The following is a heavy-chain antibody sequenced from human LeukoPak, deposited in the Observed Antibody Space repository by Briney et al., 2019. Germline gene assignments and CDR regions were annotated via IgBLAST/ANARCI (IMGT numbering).Heavy chain of an antibody. V-gene: IGHV4-31*03. D-gene: IGHD6-13*01. CDR1: GYSISSGDYY. J-gene: IGHJ4*02. CDR3: ARVREATIAPFFDY. CDR2: IYYSGST. Sequence: PSQTLSLTCTVSGYSISSGDYYWTWIRQHPGKGLEWIGCIYYSGSTYYNLSLKSRVIISADTSKNHFSLKLSPVTAADTAVYYCARVREATIAPFFDYWGQGILVTVSS.